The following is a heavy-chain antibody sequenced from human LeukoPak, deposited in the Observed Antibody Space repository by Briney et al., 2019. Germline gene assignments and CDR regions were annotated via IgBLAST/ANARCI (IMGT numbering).Heavy chain of an antibody. CDR1: GFTFSSYW. V-gene: IGHV3-7*03. D-gene: IGHD6-19*01. CDR2: IKQDGSEK. J-gene: IGHJ1*01. Sequence: GGSLRLSCAASGFTFSSYWMSWVRQAPGKGLEWVANIKQDGSEKYYVDSVKGRFTISRDNAKNSLYLQMNSLRAEDTAIYYCAKGATSSGWYRAGYFQHWGQGTLVTVSS. CDR3: AKGATSSGWYRAGYFQH.